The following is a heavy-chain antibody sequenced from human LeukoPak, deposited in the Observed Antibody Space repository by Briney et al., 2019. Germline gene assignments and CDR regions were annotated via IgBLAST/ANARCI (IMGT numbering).Heavy chain of an antibody. V-gene: IGHV4-59*08. CDR1: GGSISGYN. D-gene: IGHD4-23*01. CDR3: ARRDYGGNLPYAFDI. CDR2: ISYSGTT. Sequence: PSETLSLTCTVSGGSISGYNWGWMRQPPGKGLEWIGYISYSGTTNYHPSLKRRVTMSVDTSKNTFSLRLSSVTAADTAVYYCARRDYGGNLPYAFDIWGQGTLVTVSS. J-gene: IGHJ3*02.